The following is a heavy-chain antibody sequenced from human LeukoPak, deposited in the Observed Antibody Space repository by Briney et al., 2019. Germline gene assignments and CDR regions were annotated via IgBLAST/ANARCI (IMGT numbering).Heavy chain of an antibody. CDR2: SSAYNGNT. V-gene: IGHV1-18*01. Sequence: ASVKVSCKASGYTFTSYGISWVRQAPGQGLEWMGWSSAYNGNTNYAQKLQGRVTITTDTSTSTPYMELTSLRADDTAVYYCARDEPEYIYYYYGMDVWGQGTTVTVSS. CDR1: GYTFTSYG. D-gene: IGHD2/OR15-2a*01. CDR3: ARDEPEYIYYYYGMDV. J-gene: IGHJ6*02.